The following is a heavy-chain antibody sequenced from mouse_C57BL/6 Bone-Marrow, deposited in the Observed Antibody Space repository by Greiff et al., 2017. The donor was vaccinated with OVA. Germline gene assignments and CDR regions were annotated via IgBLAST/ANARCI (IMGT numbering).Heavy chain of an antibody. CDR1: GYSITSGYY. D-gene: IGHD2-5*01. Sequence: VQLQQSGPGLVKPSQSLSLTCSVTGYSITSGYYWNWIRQFPGNKLEWMGYISYDGSNNYNPSLKNRISITRDTSKNQFFLKLNSVTTEDTATYYCARDPSNYAGFAYWGQGTLVTVSA. J-gene: IGHJ3*01. CDR3: ARDPSNYAGFAY. V-gene: IGHV3-6*01. CDR2: ISYDGSN.